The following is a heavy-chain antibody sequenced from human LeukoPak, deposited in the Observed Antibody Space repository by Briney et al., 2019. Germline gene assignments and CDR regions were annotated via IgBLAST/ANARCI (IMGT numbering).Heavy chain of an antibody. CDR3: ATELRHQDY. J-gene: IGHJ4*02. CDR2: IIPILGMA. CDR1: GGTFSSYA. D-gene: IGHD2-15*01. V-gene: IGHV1-69*04. Sequence: ASVKVSCKASGGTFSSYAISWVRQAPGQGLEWMGRIIPILGMANYAQKFQGRVTITADKSTSTAYMELSSLRSEDTAVYYCATELRHQDYWGQGTLVTVSS.